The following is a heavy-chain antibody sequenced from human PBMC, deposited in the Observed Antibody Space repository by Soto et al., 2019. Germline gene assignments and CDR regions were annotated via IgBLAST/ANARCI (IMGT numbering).Heavy chain of an antibody. J-gene: IGHJ6*01. CDR2: ISSDSYYI. CDR1: GLSVSTHS. CDR3: ARNRTPSSMTHGMEV. V-gene: IGHV3-21*01. Sequence: EVQLVESGGGVVEPGGSLRLSWAPSGLSVSTHSMNWVRQAPGKGLEWVSSISSDSYYIYYADSVKGRFTISRDNAKNALNLQLHRPRAADTAVDYLARNRTPSSMTHGMEVWGQGTTLTVSS.